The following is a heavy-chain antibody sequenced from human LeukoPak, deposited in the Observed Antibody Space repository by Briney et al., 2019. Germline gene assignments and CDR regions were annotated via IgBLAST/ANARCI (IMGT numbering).Heavy chain of an antibody. J-gene: IGHJ4*02. V-gene: IGHV3-7*01. Sequence: GGSLRLSCAASGFTFSRAWMSWVRQAPGKGLEWVANIKEDGSEDYYADSVKGRFAISKDNAKNSLYLQMNNLRAEDTAMYYCASDADGYEDWGQGTLVIVSS. CDR3: ASDADGYED. CDR1: GFTFSRAW. CDR2: IKEDGSED. D-gene: IGHD5-24*01.